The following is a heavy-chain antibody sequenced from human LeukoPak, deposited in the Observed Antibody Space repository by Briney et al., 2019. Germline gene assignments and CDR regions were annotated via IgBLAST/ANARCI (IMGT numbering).Heavy chain of an antibody. CDR1: GYTFTNYD. D-gene: IGHD2-2*01. V-gene: IGHV1-8*03. CDR2: MNPNSGNT. J-gene: IGHJ5*02. CDR3: ARGHYCSSTSCHRGGNWFDP. Sequence: ASVKVSCXASGYTFTNYDINWVRQANGQGLEWMAWMNPNSGNTGYAQKFQGRVTITRNTSISTAYMELSSLRSEDTAVYYCARGHYCSSTSCHRGGNWFDPWGQGTLVTVSS.